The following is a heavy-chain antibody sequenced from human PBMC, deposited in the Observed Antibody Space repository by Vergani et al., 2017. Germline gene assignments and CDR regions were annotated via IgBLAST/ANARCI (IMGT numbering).Heavy chain of an antibody. V-gene: IGHV3-23*01. Sequence: VQLLESGGGLVQPGGSLRLSCAASGFTFSSYAMSWVRQAPGKGLEWVSAISGSGGSTYYADSVKGRFTISRDNSKNTLYLQMNSLKTEDTAVYYCTTDVGMVIAVAGTVFDYWGQGTLVTVSS. CDR3: TTDVGMVIAVAGTVFDY. D-gene: IGHD6-19*01. CDR2: ISGSGGST. J-gene: IGHJ4*02. CDR1: GFTFSSYA.